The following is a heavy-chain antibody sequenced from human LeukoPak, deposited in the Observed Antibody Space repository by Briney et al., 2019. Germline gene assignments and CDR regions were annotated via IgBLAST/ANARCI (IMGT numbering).Heavy chain of an antibody. CDR1: GFTFSSYT. D-gene: IGHD6-13*01. CDR3: ATISTWQTMYFDY. CDR2: ISGSGGST. V-gene: IGHV3-23*01. J-gene: IGHJ4*02. Sequence: GGSLRLSCAASGFTFSSYTMRWVRQAPGKGLEWVSSISGSGGSTYYSDSVKGRFTSSRDNSKNTLYLQMNSLRVEDTAVYYCATISTWQTMYFDYWGQGTLVTVSS.